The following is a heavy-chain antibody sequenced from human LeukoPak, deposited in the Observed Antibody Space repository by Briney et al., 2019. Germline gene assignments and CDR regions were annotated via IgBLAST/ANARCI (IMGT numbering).Heavy chain of an antibody. CDR3: ALSFTIFGVVTTDDY. Sequence: SSETLSLTCTDSGGSISSGSYYWSWIRQPAGKGLEWMGRIYTSGSTNYNPSLKSRVTISVDTSKNQFSLKLSSVTAADTAVYYCALSFTIFGVVTTDDYWGQGTLVTVSS. CDR1: GGSISSGSYY. V-gene: IGHV4-61*02. CDR2: IYTSGST. D-gene: IGHD3-3*01. J-gene: IGHJ4*02.